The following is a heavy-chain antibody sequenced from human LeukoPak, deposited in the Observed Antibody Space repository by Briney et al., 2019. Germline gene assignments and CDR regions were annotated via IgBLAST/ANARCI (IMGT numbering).Heavy chain of an antibody. CDR2: ISSSSSYI. D-gene: IGHD1-7*01. J-gene: IGHJ4*02. Sequence: GGSLRLSCAASGFTFSSYSMNWVRQAPGKGLEWVSSISSSSSYIYYADSVKGRFTISRDNAKNSLYLQMNSLRAEDTAVYYCARDQGNYSRFDCWGQGTLVTVSS. CDR3: ARDQGNYSRFDC. V-gene: IGHV3-21*01. CDR1: GFTFSSYS.